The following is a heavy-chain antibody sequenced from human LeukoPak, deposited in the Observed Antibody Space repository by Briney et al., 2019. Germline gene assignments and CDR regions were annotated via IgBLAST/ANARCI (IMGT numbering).Heavy chain of an antibody. CDR2: ISDSGGHT. V-gene: IGHV3-23*01. J-gene: IGHJ4*02. CDR3: AKSLRDRYGDCLED. Sequence: GGSLRLSCAASAFTLSSYAMNWVRQAPGKGLEWVSSISDSGGHTSYADSVKGRFTISRDTSKNTASLQMDSLRGEGTAVYYCAKSLRDRYGDCLEDWGQGTLVTVSS. D-gene: IGHD2-21*02. CDR1: AFTLSSYA.